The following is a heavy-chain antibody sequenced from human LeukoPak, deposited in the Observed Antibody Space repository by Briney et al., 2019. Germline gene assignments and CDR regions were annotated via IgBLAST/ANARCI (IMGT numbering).Heavy chain of an antibody. CDR2: IYPGDSDT. Sequence: GESLKISCKGSGSSFTSYWIGWVRQMPGKGLEWMGIIYPGDSDTRYSPSFQGQVTISADKSISTAYLQWSSLKASDTAMYYCARQLGGLPYYYGMDVWGQGTTVTVSS. J-gene: IGHJ6*02. CDR3: ARQLGGLPYYYGMDV. V-gene: IGHV5-51*01. CDR1: GSSFTSYW.